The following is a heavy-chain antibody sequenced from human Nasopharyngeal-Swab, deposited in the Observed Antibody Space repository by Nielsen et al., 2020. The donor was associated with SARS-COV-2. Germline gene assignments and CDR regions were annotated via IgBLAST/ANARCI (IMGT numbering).Heavy chain of an antibody. J-gene: IGHJ4*02. Sequence: WIRQPPGKGLEWVSYISSSGSTIYYADSVKGRFTISRDNAKNSLYLQMNSLRAEDTAVYYCARASSSWYFGGQGTLVTVSS. D-gene: IGHD6-13*01. CDR2: ISSSGSTI. CDR3: ARASSSWYF. V-gene: IGHV3-48*03.